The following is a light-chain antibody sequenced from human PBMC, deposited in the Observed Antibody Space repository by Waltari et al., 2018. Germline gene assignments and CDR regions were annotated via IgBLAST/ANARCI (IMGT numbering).Light chain of an antibody. Sequence: QLLLTQSPSASASLGASVKLTCTVSSGHSNYAISWHQQHPHKGPRYLMKVNSDGSHLKGDGIPDRFSGSSSGAERDLTISSRQSEDEADYYCQTGGFGIWVFGGGTKLTVL. CDR1: SGHSNYA. CDR3: QTGGFGIWV. J-gene: IGLJ3*02. CDR2: VNSDGSH. V-gene: IGLV4-69*01.